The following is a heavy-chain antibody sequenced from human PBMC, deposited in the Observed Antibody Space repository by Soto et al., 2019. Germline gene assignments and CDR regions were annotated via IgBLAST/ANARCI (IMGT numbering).Heavy chain of an antibody. CDR3: AKDMHPTYYYDTSGPVACFDN. D-gene: IGHD3-22*01. J-gene: IGHJ4*02. CDR1: GFMFSSYA. V-gene: IGHV3-23*01. Sequence: PGGSLRLSCTASGFMFSSYAMSWVRQAPGKGLEWVSGVSANGGTTNYADSVKGRFTISRDNSKNTLYLQMSGLRGEDTAIYYCAKDMHPTYYYDTSGPVACFDNWGLGTLVTVSS. CDR2: VSANGGTT.